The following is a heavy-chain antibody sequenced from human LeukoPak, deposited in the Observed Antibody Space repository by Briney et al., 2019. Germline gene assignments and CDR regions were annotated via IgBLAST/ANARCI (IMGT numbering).Heavy chain of an antibody. D-gene: IGHD2-15*01. CDR2: INPNSGGT. CDR3: ARDGVTLLPNYYYYYYMDV. J-gene: IGHJ6*03. V-gene: IGHV1-2*02. CDR1: GYTFTSYY. Sequence: ASVKVSCKASGYTFTSYYMHWVRQAPGQGLEWMGWINPNSGGTNYAQKFQGRVTMTRDTSISTAYMELSRLRSDDTAVYYCARDGVTLLPNYYYYYYMDVWGKGTTVTVSS.